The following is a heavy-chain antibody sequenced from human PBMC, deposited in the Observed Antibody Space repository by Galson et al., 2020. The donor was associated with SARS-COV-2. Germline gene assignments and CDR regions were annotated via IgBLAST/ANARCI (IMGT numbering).Heavy chain of an antibody. CDR1: DGSISSSSNY. V-gene: IGHV4-39*01. CDR2: LTYSGNT. Sequence: SETLSLTCTVSDGSISSSSNYWGCIRQPPGQGLEWVGTLTYSGNTYYTPSLKSPVTVSVYTSKTQFSLKLTSVTAADTSIYYCARLTLIGTSVDYWGQGTLVTVSS. J-gene: IGHJ4*02. D-gene: IGHD3-22*01. CDR3: ARLTLIGTSVDY.